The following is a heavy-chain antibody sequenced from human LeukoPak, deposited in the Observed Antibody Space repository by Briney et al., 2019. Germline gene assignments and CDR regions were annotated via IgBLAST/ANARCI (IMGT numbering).Heavy chain of an antibody. D-gene: IGHD6-19*01. CDR3: AKGGWVAVAGMDY. V-gene: IGHV7-4-1*02. CDR1: GYTCTSYG. J-gene: IGHJ4*02. CDR2: MNTKTGNP. Sequence: ASVTVSCKASGYTCTSYGISRVRQASGQGLDWMGYMNTKTGNPTYAQGFTGRFVFSLDTSVSTAFLQISSLKPEDTAVYYCAKGGWVAVAGMDYWGQGTLVTVSS.